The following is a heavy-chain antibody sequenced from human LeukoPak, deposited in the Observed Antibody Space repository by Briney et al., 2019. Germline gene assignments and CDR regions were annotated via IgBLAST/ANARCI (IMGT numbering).Heavy chain of an antibody. D-gene: IGHD3-10*01. CDR2: ISYDGSNK. CDR3: AKNYDSGRGVPYGMDV. V-gene: IGHV3-30*18. CDR1: GFTFSSYG. J-gene: IGHJ6*02. Sequence: PGGSLILSCAASGFTFSSYGMHWVRQAPGKGLEWVAVISYDGSNKYYADSVKGRFTISRDNSKNTLYLQMNSLRGEDTAVYYCAKNYDSGRGVPYGMDVWGQGTTVTVSS.